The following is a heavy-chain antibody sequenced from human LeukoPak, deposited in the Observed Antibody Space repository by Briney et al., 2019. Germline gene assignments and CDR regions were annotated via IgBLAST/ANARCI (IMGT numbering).Heavy chain of an antibody. CDR3: AKCTGTITIFGAPPAPSPGI. J-gene: IGHJ3*02. CDR1: GFTFSSYG. V-gene: IGHV3-30*02. D-gene: IGHD3-3*01. CDR2: IRYDGSNK. Sequence: QPGGSLRLSCAASGFTFSSYGMHWVRQAPGKGLEWVAFIRYDGSNKYYADSVKGRFTISRDNSKNTLYLQMNSLRAEDTAVYYCAKCTGTITIFGAPPAPSPGIWGQGTMVTVSS.